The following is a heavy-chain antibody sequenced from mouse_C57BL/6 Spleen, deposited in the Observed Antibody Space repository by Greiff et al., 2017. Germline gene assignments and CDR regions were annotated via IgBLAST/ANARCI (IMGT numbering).Heavy chain of an antibody. CDR3: APYYYGSPWFAY. D-gene: IGHD1-1*01. J-gene: IGHJ3*01. Sequence: VQLQQPGAELVRPGTSVKLSCKASGYTFTSYWMHWVKQRPGQGLEWIGVIDPSDSYTNYNQKFKGKATLTVDTSSSTAYLQLSSLTSEDSAVYYCAPYYYGSPWFAYWGQGTLVTVSA. V-gene: IGHV1-59*01. CDR1: GYTFTSYW. CDR2: IDPSDSYT.